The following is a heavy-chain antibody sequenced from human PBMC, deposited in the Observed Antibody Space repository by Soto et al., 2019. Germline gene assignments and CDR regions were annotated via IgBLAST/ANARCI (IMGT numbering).Heavy chain of an antibody. Sequence: ASVKVSCKTSGYPFTSYGINWVRQAPGQGPEWMGWISAYDDKTIYSQKFQGRVTLTADTSTTTAYMELRGLRFDDTAVYYCARASGSSYWFDPWGQGTLVTVS. CDR3: ARASGSSYWFDP. CDR1: GYPFTSYG. CDR2: ISAYDDKT. J-gene: IGHJ5*02. D-gene: IGHD1-26*01. V-gene: IGHV1-18*01.